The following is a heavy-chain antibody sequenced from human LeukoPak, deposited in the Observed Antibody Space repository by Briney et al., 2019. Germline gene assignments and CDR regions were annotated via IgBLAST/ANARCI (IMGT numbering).Heavy chain of an antibody. CDR3: ARDPHYYGTGSYFNY. J-gene: IGHJ4*02. CDR2: INNDGVSI. D-gene: IGHD3-10*01. V-gene: IGHV3-74*01. CDR1: GFTFSSYW. Sequence: GGSLRLSCAASGFTFSSYWMHWVRQVPGKGLVWVSRINNDGVSISYADSVKGRFTISRDKAKNTLFLQVNSLRAEDTAVYYCARDPHYYGTGSYFNYWGQGTLVTVSS.